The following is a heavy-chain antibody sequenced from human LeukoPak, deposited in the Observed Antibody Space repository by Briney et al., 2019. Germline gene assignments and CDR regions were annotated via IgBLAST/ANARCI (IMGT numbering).Heavy chain of an antibody. J-gene: IGHJ6*02. CDR1: GYTVTCYY. Sequence: ASVRVSCKASGYTVTCYYMHWVRQAPGQGLEWMGWINPNSGGTNYAQKFQGRVTMTRDTSISTAYMELSRLTSDDTAVYYCGCYSYYYYYGMDVWGQGTTVTVSS. D-gene: IGHD2-15*01. CDR3: GCYSYYYYYGMDV. CDR2: INPNSGGT. V-gene: IGHV1-2*02.